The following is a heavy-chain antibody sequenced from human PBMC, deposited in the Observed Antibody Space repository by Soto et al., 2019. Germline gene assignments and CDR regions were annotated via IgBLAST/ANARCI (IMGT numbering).Heavy chain of an antibody. D-gene: IGHD3-10*01. Sequence: GGSLRLSCAASGFTFSSYAMHWVRQAPGKGLEWVAVISYDGSNKYYADSVKGRFTISRDNSKNTLYLQMNSLRAEDTAVYYCARGALWFGETPAAFDIWGQGAMVTVSS. CDR3: ARGALWFGETPAAFDI. V-gene: IGHV3-30-3*01. J-gene: IGHJ3*02. CDR2: ISYDGSNK. CDR1: GFTFSSYA.